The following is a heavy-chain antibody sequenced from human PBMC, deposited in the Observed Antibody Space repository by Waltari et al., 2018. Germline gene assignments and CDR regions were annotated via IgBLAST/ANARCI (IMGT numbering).Heavy chain of an antibody. V-gene: IGHV1-69*04. CDR1: GGTFSSYA. CDR3: ARSSAAGHQVPDY. CDR2: SIPIIGTA. Sequence: QVQLVQSGAEVKKPRSSVKGSCKASGGTFSSYAISWVRRDRGQGIGGMGRSIPIIGTANYEQKFQGRVKITEDKSTSKVYMELSSVRSEDTAVYYCARSSAAGHQVPDYWGQGTLVTVSS. J-gene: IGHJ4*02. D-gene: IGHD6-13*01.